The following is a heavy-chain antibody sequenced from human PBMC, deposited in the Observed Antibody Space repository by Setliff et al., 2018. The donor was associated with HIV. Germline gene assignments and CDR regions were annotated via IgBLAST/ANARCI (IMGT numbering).Heavy chain of an antibody. J-gene: IGHJ4*02. CDR2: INPKSGVT. V-gene: IGHV1-2*06. D-gene: IGHD2-15*01. CDR3: ARDLIRITPHGDLPF. CDR1: GGTFSRYT. Sequence: ASVKVSCKASGGTFSRYTITWVRQAPGHGLEWVGRINPKSGVTSYAQNFRARVTMTRDTSSTTAYMELSTLRSDDTALYYCARDLIRITPHGDLPFWGQGTLVTVSS.